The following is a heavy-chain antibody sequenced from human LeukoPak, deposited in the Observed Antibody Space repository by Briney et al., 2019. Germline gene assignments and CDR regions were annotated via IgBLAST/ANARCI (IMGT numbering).Heavy chain of an antibody. CDR1: GYTFTGYY. CDR3: ARDSQWLAATYYFD. D-gene: IGHD6-19*01. V-gene: IGHV1-2*02. CDR2: INPNSGDT. J-gene: IGHJ4*02. Sequence: ASVKVSCKASGYTFTGYYMHWVRQAPGQGLEWMGWINPNSGDTNYAQKFYGRVTMTRDTSINTAYMELSRLISDDTAVYYCARDSQWLAATYYFDWGQGTLVTVSS.